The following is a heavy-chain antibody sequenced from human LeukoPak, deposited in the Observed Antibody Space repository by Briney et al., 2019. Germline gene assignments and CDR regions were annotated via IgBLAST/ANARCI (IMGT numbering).Heavy chain of an antibody. D-gene: IGHD3-10*01. Sequence: SETLSLTCSVSGDSISRGGGYWTWIRQHPEKGLEWIGYISGSGSTYYSPSLRSRVTVSADTSKNQFSLKLTSVTAADTAVFYCARVPIIRGVIEDWGQGTLVSVSS. CDR3: ARVPIIRGVIED. J-gene: IGHJ4*02. CDR1: GDSISRGGGY. V-gene: IGHV4-31*03. CDR2: ISGSGST.